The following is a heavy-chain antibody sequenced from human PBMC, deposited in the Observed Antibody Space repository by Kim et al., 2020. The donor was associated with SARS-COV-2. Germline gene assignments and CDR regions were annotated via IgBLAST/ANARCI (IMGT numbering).Heavy chain of an antibody. CDR1: GFTFSSYA. J-gene: IGHJ6*02. D-gene: IGHD3-22*01. CDR3: AKDSALLLRRASYYGMDV. Sequence: GGSLRLSCAASGFTFSSYAMSWVRQAPGKGLEWVSAISGSGGSTYYADSVKGRFTISRDNSKNTLYLQMNSLRAEDTAVYYCAKDSALLLRRASYYGMDVWGQGTTVTVSS. V-gene: IGHV3-23*01. CDR2: ISGSGGST.